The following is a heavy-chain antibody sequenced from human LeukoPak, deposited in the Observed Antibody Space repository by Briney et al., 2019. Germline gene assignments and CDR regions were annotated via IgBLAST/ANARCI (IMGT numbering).Heavy chain of an antibody. Sequence: GGSLRLSCAASGFTFSSYSMNWVRQAPGKGLEWVSSISSSSSYIYYADSVKGRFTISRDNAKNSLYLQMNSLRAEDTAVYYCARRWGAESYYDYWGQGTLVTVSS. J-gene: IGHJ4*02. CDR2: ISSSSSYI. CDR1: GFTFSSYS. V-gene: IGHV3-21*04. CDR3: ARRWGAESYYDY. D-gene: IGHD4-23*01.